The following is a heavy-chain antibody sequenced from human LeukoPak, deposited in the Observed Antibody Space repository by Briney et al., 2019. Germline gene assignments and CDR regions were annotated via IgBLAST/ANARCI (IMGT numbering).Heavy chain of an antibody. CDR2: FDPEDGGT. D-gene: IGHD2-2*01. CDR3: ATLTLPGHWFDP. J-gene: IGHJ5*02. V-gene: IGHV1-24*01. CDR1: GYTLTELS. Sequence: ASVKVSCKVSGYTLTELSMHWVRQAPGKGLEWMGGFDPEDGGTIYAQKFQGRVTMTEDTSTDTAYMELSSLRSEDTAVYYCATLTLPGHWFDPWGQGTLVTVSS.